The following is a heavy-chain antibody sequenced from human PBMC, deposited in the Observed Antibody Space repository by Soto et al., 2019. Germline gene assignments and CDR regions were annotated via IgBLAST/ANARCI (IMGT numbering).Heavy chain of an antibody. CDR3: ARGTDSSGYNGFDP. V-gene: IGHV3-30-3*01. Sequence: QVQLVESGGGVVQPGRSLRLSCAASGFTFSSYAMHWVRQAPGKGLEWVAVISYDGSNKYYADSVKGRFTISRDNSKNTLDLQMNSLRAEDTAVYYCARGTDSSGYNGFDPWGQGTLVTVSS. CDR2: ISYDGSNK. J-gene: IGHJ5*02. CDR1: GFTFSSYA. D-gene: IGHD3-22*01.